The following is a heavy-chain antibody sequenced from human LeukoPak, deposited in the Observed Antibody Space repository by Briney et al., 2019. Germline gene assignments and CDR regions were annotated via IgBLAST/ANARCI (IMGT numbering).Heavy chain of an antibody. D-gene: IGHD6-13*01. CDR1: GFTFSSYW. Sequence: GGSLRLSCAASGFTFSSYWMHWVRQAPGKGLGWVSRMSTDGSSKTYADSVKGRFTISRDNAKNTLFLQMNSLRAEDTAVYYCAGHHQAYSRTYWGQGTLVTVSS. V-gene: IGHV3-74*01. CDR2: MSTDGSSK. J-gene: IGHJ4*02. CDR3: AGHHQAYSRTY.